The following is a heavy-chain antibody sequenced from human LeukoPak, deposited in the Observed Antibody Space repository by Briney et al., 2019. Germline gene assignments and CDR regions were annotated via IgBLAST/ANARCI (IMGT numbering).Heavy chain of an antibody. V-gene: IGHV3-23*01. CDR1: GFTFSSYA. CDR2: ISAGGDTT. Sequence: GGSLRLSCAASGFTFSSYAMSWVRQAPGKGLEWVSAISAGGDTTYYADSVKGRFTISRDDSKNTLYLQMNSLRAEDTAVYYCAAGDAFDIWGQGTMVTVSS. CDR3: AAGDAFDI. J-gene: IGHJ3*02.